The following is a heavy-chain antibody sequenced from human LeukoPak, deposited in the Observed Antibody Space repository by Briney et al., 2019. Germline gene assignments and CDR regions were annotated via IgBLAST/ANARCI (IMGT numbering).Heavy chain of an antibody. V-gene: IGHV4-38-2*02. J-gene: IGHJ3*02. CDR1: GYSISSGYY. CDR3: ARPHYYESGGSDAFDI. D-gene: IGHD3-22*01. Sequence: PSETLSLTCTVSGYSISSGYYWGWIRQPPGKGLAWIGSIHHSGSTYYNPSLKSRVTISVDTSKNQFSLRLSSVTAADTAVYYCARPHYYESGGSDAFDIWGQGTMVTVSS. CDR2: IHHSGST.